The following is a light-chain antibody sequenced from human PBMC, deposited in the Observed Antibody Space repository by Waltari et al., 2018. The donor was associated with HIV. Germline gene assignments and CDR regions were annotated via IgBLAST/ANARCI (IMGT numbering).Light chain of an antibody. CDR1: GSNIRSRT. J-gene: IGLJ3*02. CDR3: AAWDDSLSGFV. Sequence: QSVLPQPPSLSAAPGPTINISCSAGGSNIRSRTVHWYQQLPSRAPKLIIDHDHRRPSGVSDRCTASKSGTSASLFISKLQAADEATYYCAAWDDSLSGFVFGGGT. V-gene: IGLV1-44*01. CDR2: HDH.